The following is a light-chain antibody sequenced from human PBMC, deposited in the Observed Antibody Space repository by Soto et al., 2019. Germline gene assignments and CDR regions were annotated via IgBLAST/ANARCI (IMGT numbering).Light chain of an antibody. Sequence: EIVLTQSPGTLSLSPGERVTLSCRARQSVSSSYLAWYQQRPGQAHRLLIYGASSRATGIPDRFSGSGSGTEFTLTISRLEPEDFAVYYCQQYGSSSWTFGQGTKVDIK. V-gene: IGKV3-20*01. J-gene: IGKJ1*01. CDR2: GAS. CDR1: QSVSSSY. CDR3: QQYGSSSWT.